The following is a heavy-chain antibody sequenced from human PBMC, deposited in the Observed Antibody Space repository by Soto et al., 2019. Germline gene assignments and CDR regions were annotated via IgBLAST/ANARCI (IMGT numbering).Heavy chain of an antibody. CDR3: AKDRSSTSCYAFDY. Sequence: EVQLLESGGGLVQPGGSLRLSCAASGFTFRNYAMSWARQAPGKGLEWVSAISGSGGTTHYADSVKGRFTISRDNSKNTLYLQMNSLRVEDTAVYYCAKDRSSTSCYAFDYWGQGSLVIVSS. CDR2: ISGSGGTT. D-gene: IGHD2-2*01. J-gene: IGHJ4*02. CDR1: GFTFRNYA. V-gene: IGHV3-23*01.